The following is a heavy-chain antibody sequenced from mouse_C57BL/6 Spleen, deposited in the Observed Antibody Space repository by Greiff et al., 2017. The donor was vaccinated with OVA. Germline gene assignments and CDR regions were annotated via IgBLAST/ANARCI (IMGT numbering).Heavy chain of an antibody. CDR3: ARESQSTGTDWYFDV. Sequence: VQLKESGPGLVKPSQSLSLTCSVTGYSITSGYYWNWLRQFPGNKLEWMGYISYDGSNNYNPSLKNRISITRDTSKNQFFLKLNSVTTEDTATYYCARESQSTGTDWYFDVWGTGTTVTVSS. D-gene: IGHD4-1*02. J-gene: IGHJ1*03. CDR1: GYSITSGYY. CDR2: ISYDGSN. V-gene: IGHV3-6*01.